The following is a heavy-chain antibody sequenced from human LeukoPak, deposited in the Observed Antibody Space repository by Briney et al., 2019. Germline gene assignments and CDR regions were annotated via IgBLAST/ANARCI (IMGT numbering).Heavy chain of an antibody. CDR3: ATGGDSSGYYYFDY. V-gene: IGHV4-61*02. Sequence: SNTLPLRCTVSGGSIRSGSCYWSWIRQPTGKGLEWIGRIYTSGSTNHNPSLKSRVTISVDTSKNQFSLKLSSVTAADTAVYYCATGGDSSGYYYFDYWGQGTLVTVSS. D-gene: IGHD3-22*01. CDR1: GGSIRSGSCY. CDR2: IYTSGST. J-gene: IGHJ4*02.